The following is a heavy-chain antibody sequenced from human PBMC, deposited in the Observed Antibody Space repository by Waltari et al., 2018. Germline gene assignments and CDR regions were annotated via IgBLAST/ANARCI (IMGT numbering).Heavy chain of an antibody. CDR3: ARAGHDYGDFVDY. Sequence: QVQLVQSGAEVKKPGASVKVSCKASGYTFTGYYMHWVRQAPGQGLEWMGWINPNSGNTGYAQKFQGRVTMTRNTSISTAYMELSSLRSEDTAVYYCARAGHDYGDFVDYWGQGTLDTVSS. J-gene: IGHJ4*02. V-gene: IGHV1-8*02. CDR1: GYTFTGYY. D-gene: IGHD4-17*01. CDR2: INPNSGNT.